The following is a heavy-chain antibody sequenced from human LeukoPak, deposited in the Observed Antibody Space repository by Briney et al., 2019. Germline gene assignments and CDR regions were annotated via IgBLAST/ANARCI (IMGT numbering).Heavy chain of an antibody. Sequence: GGSLRLSCAASGFTFSTYEMTWVRQAPGKGLEWVSYISSSGSPIYYADSVKGRFTISRDNAKNSLYLQMNSLRAEDTAVYYCARGFLEAAAGSPNWFDPWGQGTLVTVSS. CDR1: GFTFSTYE. CDR3: ARGFLEAAAGSPNWFDP. CDR2: ISSSGSPI. V-gene: IGHV3-48*03. J-gene: IGHJ5*02. D-gene: IGHD6-13*01.